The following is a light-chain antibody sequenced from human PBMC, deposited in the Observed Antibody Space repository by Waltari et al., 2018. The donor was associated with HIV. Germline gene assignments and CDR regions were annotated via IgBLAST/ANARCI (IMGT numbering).Light chain of an antibody. CDR1: NIHGIV. CDR3: QVWDSSAGV. Sequence: SDLTLPFSVCVPLGQTAKSSWAGQNIHGIVSHWYQQKPGQAPVLVIDSDSDRPSGIPERFSGSNSGNTATLTINRAQAGDEGDYFCQVWDSSAGVFGGGTTLTVL. J-gene: IGLJ3*02. CDR2: SDS. V-gene: IGLV3-9*01.